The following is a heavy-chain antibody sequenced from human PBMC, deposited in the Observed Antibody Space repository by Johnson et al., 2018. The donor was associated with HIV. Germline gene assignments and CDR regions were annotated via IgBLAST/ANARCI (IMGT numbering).Heavy chain of an antibody. Sequence: VQLVESGGGWVQPGGSLRLSCEASGFTVGSNSMSWVRQAPGKGLEWVSAISGRGGITYYAASVKGRFTISRDNSKNTLYLQRNGLSAEDTAVYYCAKVRDGYNAVGVAFDIWGQGTMVTVSS. J-gene: IGHJ3*02. D-gene: IGHD5-24*01. CDR3: AKVRDGYNAVGVAFDI. CDR2: ISGRGGIT. CDR1: GFTVGSNS. V-gene: IGHV3-23*04.